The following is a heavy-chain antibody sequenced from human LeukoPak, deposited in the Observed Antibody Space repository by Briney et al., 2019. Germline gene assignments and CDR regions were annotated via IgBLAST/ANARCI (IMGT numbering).Heavy chain of an antibody. CDR1: AGSISSGGYY. V-gene: IGHV4-31*01. J-gene: IGHJ6*03. D-gene: IGHD4/OR15-4a*01. CDR2: IYYSGST. CDR3: ARELKGRDYYVDV. Sequence: SVTLSLTCTVSAGSISSGGYYWRWLRQHPGKGLERIAYIYYSGSTYYNPSLKSIATISVNTTKNKFSLKLSSVTAADTAVSYCARELKGRDYYVDVWGKGATVTVSS.